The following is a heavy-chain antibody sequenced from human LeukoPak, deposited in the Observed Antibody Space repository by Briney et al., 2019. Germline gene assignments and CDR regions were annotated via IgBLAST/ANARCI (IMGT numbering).Heavy chain of an antibody. V-gene: IGHV4-31*03. J-gene: IGHJ4*02. Sequence: SETLSLTCTVSGDSISSKIYSWNWIRQHPGKGLEWIGYIYYSGSTYYNPSLKSRVTISVDTSTNQFSLRLSSVTAADTAVYYCAREVRDGYNYFDYWGQGTLVTVSS. CDR1: GDSISSKIYS. CDR3: AREVRDGYNYFDY. D-gene: IGHD5-24*01. CDR2: IYYSGST.